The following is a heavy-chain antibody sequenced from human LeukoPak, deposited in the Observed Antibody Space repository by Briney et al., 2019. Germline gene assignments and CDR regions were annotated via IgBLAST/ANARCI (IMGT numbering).Heavy chain of an antibody. V-gene: IGHV3-7*03. J-gene: IGHJ3*02. D-gene: IGHD3-22*01. CDR1: GFTFSSYW. Sequence: PGGSLRLSCAASGFTFSSYWMSWVRQAPGKGLEWVANIKQDGSEKYYVDSVKGRFTISRDNSKNTLYLQMNSLRAEDTAVYYCATHYYYDSSGYPDAFDIWGQGTMVTVSS. CDR2: IKQDGSEK. CDR3: ATHYYYDSSGYPDAFDI.